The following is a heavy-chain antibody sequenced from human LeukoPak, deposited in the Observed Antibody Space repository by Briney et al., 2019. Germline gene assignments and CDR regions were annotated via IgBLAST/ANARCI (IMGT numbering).Heavy chain of an antibody. J-gene: IGHJ4*02. CDR2: IYYSGRT. Sequence: SETLSLTCSVSGSSPSTNSYFWGWVRQPPGAGLEWIGNIYYSGRTYYSPSLKSRVTMSLDTSKNQFSLKLSSVTAADTAVYYCARGRPYTGNYHFDYWGQGTLVTVSS. CDR1: GSSPSTNSYF. D-gene: IGHD1-26*01. CDR3: ARGRPYTGNYHFDY. V-gene: IGHV4-39*01.